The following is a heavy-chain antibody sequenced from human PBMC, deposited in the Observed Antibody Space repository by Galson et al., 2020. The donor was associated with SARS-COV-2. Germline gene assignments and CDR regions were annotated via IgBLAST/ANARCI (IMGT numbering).Heavy chain of an antibody. CDR1: GYTFTDYY. CDR3: ARGPSSGSFDY. J-gene: IGHJ4*02. D-gene: IGHD3-10*01. Sequence: GESLKISCKTSGYTFTDYYIHWMRQAPAQGFAWMGWINPNNGDTKYAQNFQGRILMTRDTYISTIYMYLNRLTSDDTAMYYCARGPSSGSFDYWGQGSPVTVSS. CDR2: INPNNGDT. V-gene: IGHV1-2*02.